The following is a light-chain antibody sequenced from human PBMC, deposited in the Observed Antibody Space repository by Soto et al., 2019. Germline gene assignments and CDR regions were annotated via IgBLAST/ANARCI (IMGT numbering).Light chain of an antibody. Sequence: EIVLTQSPGSLSLSLGERATLSCRASQSVYSAFFAWYQQKPGQPPRLRMYGASRRATGIPDRFSGSGSGTDFTLTISRLEPEDFAVYYCQQYASSLTFGQGTKVEI. CDR3: QQYASSLT. CDR1: QSVYSAF. J-gene: IGKJ1*01. V-gene: IGKV3-20*01. CDR2: GAS.